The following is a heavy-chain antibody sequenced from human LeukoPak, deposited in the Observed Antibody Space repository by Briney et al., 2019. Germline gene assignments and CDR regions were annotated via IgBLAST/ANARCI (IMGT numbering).Heavy chain of an antibody. Sequence: GRSLRLSCAASGFTFSSYGMHWVRQAPGKGLEWVAVIWYDGSNKYYADSVKGRFSISRDNDKKMLFLQIDSLRSEDSAVYYCVKDGPSGYFLYRVLEYWGQGTLITVSS. J-gene: IGHJ4*02. V-gene: IGHV3-33*06. D-gene: IGHD6-13*01. CDR3: VKDGPSGYFLYRVLEY. CDR2: IWYDGSNK. CDR1: GFTFSSYG.